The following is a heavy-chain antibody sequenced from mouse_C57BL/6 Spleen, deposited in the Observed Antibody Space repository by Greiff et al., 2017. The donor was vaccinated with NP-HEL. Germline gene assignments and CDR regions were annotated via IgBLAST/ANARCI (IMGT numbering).Heavy chain of an antibody. CDR3: ARSYYYGSIPLVPEV. CDR2: IYPGDGDT. J-gene: IGHJ1*03. V-gene: IGHV1-80*01. Sequence: VQLQQSGAELVKPGASVKISCKASGYAFSSYWMNWVKQRPGKGLEWIGQIYPGDGDTNYNGKFKGKATLTADKSSSTAYMQLSSLTSEDSAVYFCARSYYYGSIPLVPEVWGTGTTGTVSP. D-gene: IGHD1-1*01. CDR1: GYAFSSYW.